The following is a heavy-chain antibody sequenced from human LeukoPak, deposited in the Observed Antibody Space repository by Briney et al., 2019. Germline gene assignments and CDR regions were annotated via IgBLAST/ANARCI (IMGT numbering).Heavy chain of an antibody. Sequence: PGGSLRLSCAASGFTFSSYAMHWVRQAPGKGLEWVAVISYDGSNKYYADSVKGRFTISRDNSKNTLYLQMNSLRAEDTAVYYCARDRRGESHYYYGMDVWSQGTTVTVSS. CDR1: GFTFSSYA. CDR3: ARDRRGESHYYYGMDV. J-gene: IGHJ6*02. CDR2: ISYDGSNK. V-gene: IGHV3-30-3*01. D-gene: IGHD4-17*01.